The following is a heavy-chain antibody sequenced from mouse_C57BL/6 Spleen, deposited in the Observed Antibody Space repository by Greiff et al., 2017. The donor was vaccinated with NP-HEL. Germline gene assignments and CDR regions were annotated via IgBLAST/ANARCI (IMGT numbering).Heavy chain of an antibody. CDR2: ISYDGSN. V-gene: IGHV3-6*01. J-gene: IGHJ2*01. CDR1: GYSITSGYY. Sequence: EVKLLESGPGLVKPSQSLSLTCSVTGYSITSGYYWNWIRQFPGNKLEWMGYISYDGSNNYNPSLKNRISITRDTSKNQFFLKLNSVTTEDTATYYCAREGPRYFDYWGQGTTLTVSS. CDR3: AREGPRYFDY. D-gene: IGHD3-3*01.